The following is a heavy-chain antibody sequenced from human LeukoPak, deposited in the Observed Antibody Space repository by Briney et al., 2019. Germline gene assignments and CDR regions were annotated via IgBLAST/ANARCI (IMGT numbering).Heavy chain of an antibody. CDR1: GGSISSSSYY. Sequence: SETLSLTCTVSGGSISSSSYYWGWIRQPPGKGLEWIGSIYYSGSTYYNPSLKSRVTISVDTSKNQFSLKLSSVTAADTAVYYCARQHDFWSGYSSYYYYYYGMDVWGQGTTVTVSS. D-gene: IGHD3-3*01. V-gene: IGHV4-39*01. J-gene: IGHJ6*02. CDR3: ARQHDFWSGYSSYYYYYYGMDV. CDR2: IYYSGST.